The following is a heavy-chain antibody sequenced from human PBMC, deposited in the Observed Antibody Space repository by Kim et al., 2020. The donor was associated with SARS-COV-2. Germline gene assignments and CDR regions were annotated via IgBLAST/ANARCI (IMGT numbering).Heavy chain of an antibody. CDR1: GYSIRSDFY. D-gene: IGHD3-10*01. V-gene: IGHV4-38-2*02. CDR2: FYHSGNT. J-gene: IGHJ5*02. CDR3: SRDNPKLTGVVHL. Sequence: SETLSLTCTVSGYSIRSDFYWGWIRHAPGKGLEWIGSFYHSGNTYYNPSLKSRLTVSKVTSANQFSLRMSFVTATVTAVYYFSRDNPKLTGVVHLCGQGT.